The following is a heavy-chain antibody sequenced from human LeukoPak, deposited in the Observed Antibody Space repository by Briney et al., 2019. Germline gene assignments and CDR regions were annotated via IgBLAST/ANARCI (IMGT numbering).Heavy chain of an antibody. CDR1: EFTFSDYY. J-gene: IGHJ2*01. CDR3: AKDRTVGASYWYFDF. D-gene: IGHD1-26*01. Sequence: PGGSLRLSCAASEFTFSDYYMSGIRQAPGKGLEWVSGISSSGSGGNTYYADSVKGRFTISRDSSKNTLFLHMNTLRAEDTAIYYCAKDRTVGASYWYFDFWGRGTLVTVSS. CDR2: ISSSGSGGNT. V-gene: IGHV3-23*01.